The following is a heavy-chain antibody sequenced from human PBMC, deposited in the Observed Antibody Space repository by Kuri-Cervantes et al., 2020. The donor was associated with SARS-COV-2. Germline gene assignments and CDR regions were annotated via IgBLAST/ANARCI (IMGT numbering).Heavy chain of an antibody. CDR1: GFTFDDCA. CDR2: ISWNSGSI. D-gene: IGHD3-10*01. Sequence: SLKISCAASGFTFDDCAMHWVRQAPGKGLEWVSGISWNSGSIGYADSVKGRFTISRDNAKNSLYLQMNSLRAEDTALYYCAKDRMVQGVIRGTAFDPWGQGTLVTVSS. V-gene: IGHV3-9*01. J-gene: IGHJ5*02. CDR3: AKDRMVQGVIRGTAFDP.